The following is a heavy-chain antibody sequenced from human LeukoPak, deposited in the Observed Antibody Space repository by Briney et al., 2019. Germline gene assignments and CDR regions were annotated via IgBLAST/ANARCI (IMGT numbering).Heavy chain of an antibody. Sequence: ASVKVSFKASGYTFTAYYIHWVRQAPGQGLEWMGWINPDTGGTSYAQKFQGRVTMTRDTSISTAYMDLSSLRSDDTAVYYCATITGTLYDYWGQGTLVTVSS. CDR1: GYTFTAYY. CDR3: ATITGTLYDY. CDR2: INPDTGGT. V-gene: IGHV1-2*02. D-gene: IGHD1-20*01. J-gene: IGHJ4*02.